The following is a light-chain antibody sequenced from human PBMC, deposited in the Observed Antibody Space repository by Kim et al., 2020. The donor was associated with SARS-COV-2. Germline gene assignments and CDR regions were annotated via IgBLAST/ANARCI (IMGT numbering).Light chain of an antibody. CDR1: QSISIS. CDR2: EAS. V-gene: IGKV1-5*01. CDR3: QHYDVYSGT. Sequence: DIQMTQSPSTLSASLGDRVTITCRASQSISISLAWYQQKPGKAPNLLIYEASSLQSGVPSRFSDSGSGTEFTLTISSLQPDDFATYYCQHYDVYSGTFGQGTKVEIK. J-gene: IGKJ1*01.